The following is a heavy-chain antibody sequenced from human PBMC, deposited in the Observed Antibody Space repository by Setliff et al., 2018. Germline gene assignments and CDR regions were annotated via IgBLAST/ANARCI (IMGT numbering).Heavy chain of an antibody. CDR2: IIHSGST. D-gene: IGHD6-13*01. J-gene: IGHJ6*03. Sequence: AVSGGSFSGYYWSWIRQPPGKRLEWIGEIIHSGSTNYNPSLKSRFTISVDTSKNQYSLKMSAVTAADTAVYYCARDLSYSSSWYVEGYYYYYMDVWGKGTTVTVSS. V-gene: IGHV4-34*12. CDR3: ARDLSYSSSWYVEGYYYYYMDV. CDR1: GGSFSGYY.